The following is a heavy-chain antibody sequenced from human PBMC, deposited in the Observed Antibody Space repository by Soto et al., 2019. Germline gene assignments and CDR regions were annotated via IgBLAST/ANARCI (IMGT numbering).Heavy chain of an antibody. Sequence: GESLKISCNGSGYSFTSYWVGWVRQKPGKGLEWMGIIYSGDSDTRYSPSFQGQVTISADKSISTAYLQWSTLKASDTPIYYCARQLTRTGSTWHGGMDVWGKGHRVTV. CDR3: ARQLTRTGSTWHGGMDV. D-gene: IGHD1-7*01. CDR1: GYSFTSYW. J-gene: IGHJ6*03. V-gene: IGHV5-51*01. CDR2: IYSGDSDT.